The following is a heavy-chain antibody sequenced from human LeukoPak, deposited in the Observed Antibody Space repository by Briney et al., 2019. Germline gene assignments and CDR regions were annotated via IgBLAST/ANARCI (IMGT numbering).Heavy chain of an antibody. CDR1: GYSFTSYW. J-gene: IGHJ4*02. CDR2: IYPGDSDT. Sequence: GESLKISCKGSGYSFTSYWIGWVRQMPGKGLEWMGIIYPGDSDTRYSPSFQGQVTISADKSISTAYLQWSSLKASDTAMYYCAGSLTIGGVIVGVDYWGQGTLVTVSS. CDR3: AGSLTIGGVIVGVDY. V-gene: IGHV5-51*01. D-gene: IGHD3-16*02.